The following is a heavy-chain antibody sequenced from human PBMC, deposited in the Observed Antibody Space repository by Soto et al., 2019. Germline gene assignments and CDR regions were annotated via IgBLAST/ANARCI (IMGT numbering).Heavy chain of an antibody. CDR2: ISGSGGST. CDR1: GFTFSSYA. J-gene: IGHJ4*02. Sequence: GGSLRLSCAASGFTFSSYAMSWVRQAPGKGLEWVSAISGSGGSTYYADSVKGRFTNSRDNSKNTLYLQMHSLRAEDTAVYYCAKDRTYDSSGSFDYWGQGTLVTVSS. D-gene: IGHD3-22*01. V-gene: IGHV3-23*01. CDR3: AKDRTYDSSGSFDY.